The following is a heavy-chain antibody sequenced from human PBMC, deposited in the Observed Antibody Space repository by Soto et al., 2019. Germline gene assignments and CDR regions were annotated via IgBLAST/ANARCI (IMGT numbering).Heavy chain of an antibody. CDR3: ARYSSEYYFDY. CDR1: GGSISSSNW. CDR2: ISRSGGT. Sequence: SETLSLTCAVSGGSISSSNWWSWVRQPPGKGLEWIGEISRSGGTNYNPSLKSRVTISLDKSRNQFSLNLSSVTAADTAVYFCARYSSEYYFDYWGQGILVTVS. D-gene: IGHD6-25*01. J-gene: IGHJ4*02. V-gene: IGHV4-4*02.